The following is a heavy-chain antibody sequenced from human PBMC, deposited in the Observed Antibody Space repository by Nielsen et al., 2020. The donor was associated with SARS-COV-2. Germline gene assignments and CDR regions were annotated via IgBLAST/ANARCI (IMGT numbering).Heavy chain of an antibody. Sequence: SETLSLTCAISGDSVSSSSAAWNWIRQSPSRGLEWLGRIYYRSKWYNDYAVSVKSRITINPDTSKNQFSLHLNSVTPEDTAVYYCARARGAYGDYYYYYYTDVWGKGTTVTVSS. V-gene: IGHV6-1*01. CDR2: IYYRSKWYN. D-gene: IGHD4-17*01. CDR1: GDSVSSSSAA. J-gene: IGHJ6*03. CDR3: ARARGAYGDYYYYYYTDV.